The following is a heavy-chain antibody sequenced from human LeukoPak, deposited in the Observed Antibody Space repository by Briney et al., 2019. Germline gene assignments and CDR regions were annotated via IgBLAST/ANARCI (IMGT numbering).Heavy chain of an antibody. D-gene: IGHD6-19*01. CDR3: ARGSSGYTSGWRYY. CDR2: ISSSSSYI. V-gene: IGHV3-21*01. J-gene: IGHJ4*02. Sequence: GGSLRLSRAASGFTFSSYNMNWVRQAPGKGLEWVSSISSSSSYIYYADSVKGRFTISRDNAKNSLYLQMNSLRAEDTAVYYCARGSSGYTSGWRYYWGQATLVTVSS. CDR1: GFTFSSYN.